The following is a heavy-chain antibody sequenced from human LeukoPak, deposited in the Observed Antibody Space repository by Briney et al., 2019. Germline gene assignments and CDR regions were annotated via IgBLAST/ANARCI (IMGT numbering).Heavy chain of an antibody. Sequence: GGSLRLSCAASGFTFSNYAMTWVRQAPGKGLEWVSAISGSGGSTYYADSVKGRFTISRDNSKNTLYLQMNSLRAEDTAVYYCAKDWDVLRYFDWLSPLDYWGQGTLVTVSS. J-gene: IGHJ4*02. D-gene: IGHD3-9*01. CDR1: GFTFSNYA. CDR2: ISGSGGST. CDR3: AKDWDVLRYFDWLSPLDY. V-gene: IGHV3-23*01.